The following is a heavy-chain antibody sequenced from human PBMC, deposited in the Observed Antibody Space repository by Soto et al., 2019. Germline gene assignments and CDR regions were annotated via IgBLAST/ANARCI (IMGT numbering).Heavy chain of an antibody. V-gene: IGHV1-69*02. J-gene: IGHJ4*02. CDR3: ATSYGSGYRAFDY. CDR1: GDTFSFYS. D-gene: IGHD3-10*01. Sequence: QVQLVQSGAEVKRPGSSVKVSCKASGDTFSFYSINWVRQAPGLGLECMGRVNPILSLSNYAQRFQGRVTMTADKSTSTAYMVISSLRSEDTAIYYCATSYGSGYRAFDYWGQGAQVIVSS. CDR2: VNPILSLS.